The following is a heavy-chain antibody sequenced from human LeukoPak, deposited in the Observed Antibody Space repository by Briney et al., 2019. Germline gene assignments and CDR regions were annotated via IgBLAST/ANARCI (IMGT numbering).Heavy chain of an antibody. CDR3: AKDRGIAVGLFDY. CDR1: GFTFSSYG. CDR2: IRYDGSNK. J-gene: IGHJ4*02. Sequence: EGSLRLSCAASGFTFSSYGMHWVRQAPGKGLEWVAFIRYDGSNKYYADSVKGRFTISRDDSKNTLYLQMNSLRAEDTAVYYCAKDRGIAVGLFDYWGQGTLVTVSS. D-gene: IGHD6-19*01. V-gene: IGHV3-30*02.